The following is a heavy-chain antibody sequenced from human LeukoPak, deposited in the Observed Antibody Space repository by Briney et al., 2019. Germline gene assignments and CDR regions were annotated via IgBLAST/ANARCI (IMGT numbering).Heavy chain of an antibody. Sequence: PPETLSLTCTVSGGSITSTSYYWGWIRQPPGEGLEWIGCIYYSGSTNYNPSLKSRVTISVDTSKDQFSLKPSSVTAADTAVYCCARQQFLEHDVFDIWGQGTKVTVSS. CDR2: IYYSGST. J-gene: IGHJ3*02. V-gene: IGHV4-61*05. CDR3: ARQQFLEHDVFDI. D-gene: IGHD2/OR15-2a*01. CDR1: GGSITSTSYY.